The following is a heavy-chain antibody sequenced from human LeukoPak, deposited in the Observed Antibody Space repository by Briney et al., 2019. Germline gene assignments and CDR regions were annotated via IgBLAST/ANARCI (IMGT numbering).Heavy chain of an antibody. CDR2: ISPDGNNM. CDR1: GFTFSTYW. J-gene: IGHJ4*02. CDR3: ARDHVAPTPIDY. D-gene: IGHD5-12*01. Sequence: PGGSLRLSCAASGFTFSTYWMHWVRHVPGKGLVWVSHISPDGNNMGYADSVKGRFTISRDNAKNTLYLEMNSLSVEDTAVYYCARDHVAPTPIDYWGQGILVTVSS. V-gene: IGHV3-74*01.